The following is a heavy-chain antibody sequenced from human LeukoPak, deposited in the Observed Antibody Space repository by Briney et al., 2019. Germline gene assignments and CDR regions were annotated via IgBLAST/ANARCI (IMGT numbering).Heavy chain of an antibody. J-gene: IGHJ4*02. CDR3: TMIEWERWRG. D-gene: IGHD1-26*01. CDR1: GFTFSDYY. Sequence: GGSLRLSCEASGFTFSDYYMSWIRQAPGKGLEWISYITSSGSTVDYADSVKGRFTVSRDNAKNSLYLQMNSLRAEDTAVYYCTMIEWERWRGWGQGTLVTVSS. V-gene: IGHV3-11*04. CDR2: ITSSGSTV.